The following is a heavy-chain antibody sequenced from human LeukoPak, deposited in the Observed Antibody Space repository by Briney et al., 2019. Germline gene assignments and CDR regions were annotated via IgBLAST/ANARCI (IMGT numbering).Heavy chain of an antibody. CDR2: IYYSWST. D-gene: IGHD2-15*01. Sequence: SETLSLTCTVSGGSISSYYWSWIRQPPAKGLEWIGYIYYSWSTNYNPPLKSRVNISVDTSKNQFSLKLSSVTAADTAVYCCASGLEYCSGGSCYHLPSFDYWGQGTLVTVSS. J-gene: IGHJ4*02. V-gene: IGHV4-59*01. CDR1: GGSISSYY. CDR3: ASGLEYCSGGSCYHLPSFDY.